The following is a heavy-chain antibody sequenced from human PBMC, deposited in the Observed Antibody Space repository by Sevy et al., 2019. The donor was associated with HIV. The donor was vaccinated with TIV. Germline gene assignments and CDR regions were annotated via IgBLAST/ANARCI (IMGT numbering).Heavy chain of an antibody. CDR2: IYYSGST. CDR3: ARCRPSDSSALLYYFDY. V-gene: IGHV4-59*01. CDR1: GGSISSYY. D-gene: IGHD3-22*01. J-gene: IGHJ4*02. Sequence: SETLSLTCTVSGGSISSYYWSWIRQPPGKGLEWIGYIYYSGSTNYNPSLKSRVTISVDTSKNQFSLKLSSVTAADTAVYYCARCRPSDSSALLYYFDYWGQGTLLTVSS.